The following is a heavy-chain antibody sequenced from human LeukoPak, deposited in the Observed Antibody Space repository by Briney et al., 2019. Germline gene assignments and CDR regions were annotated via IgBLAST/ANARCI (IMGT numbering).Heavy chain of an antibody. CDR2: ISDTISTI. CDR3: ARDVGAFDY. CDR1: GFTFSSYS. J-gene: IGHJ4*02. V-gene: IGHV3-48*01. Sequence: GGSLRLSCAASGFTFSSYSMNWVRQAPGKGLEWVSYISDTISTIHYADSVKGRFTISRDNAKNSLYLQMNSLRAEDTAVYYCARDVGAFDYWGQGTLVAVSS. D-gene: IGHD1-26*01.